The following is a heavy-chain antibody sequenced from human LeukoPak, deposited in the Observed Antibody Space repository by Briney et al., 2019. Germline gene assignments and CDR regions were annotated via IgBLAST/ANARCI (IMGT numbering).Heavy chain of an antibody. V-gene: IGHV4-59*11. Sequence: SETLSLTCTVSGGSISSHYWSWIRQPPGKGLEWIGYIYYSGSTNYNPSLESRVTVSVDTSKNQFSLKLSSVTAADTAVYYCATLTRRYSYGYYFDYWGQGTLVTVSS. D-gene: IGHD5-18*01. CDR3: ATLTRRYSYGYYFDY. CDR2: IYYSGST. J-gene: IGHJ4*02. CDR1: GGSISSHY.